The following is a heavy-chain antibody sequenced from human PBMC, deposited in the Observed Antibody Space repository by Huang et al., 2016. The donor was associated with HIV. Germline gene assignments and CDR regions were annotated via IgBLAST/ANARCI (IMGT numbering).Heavy chain of an antibody. J-gene: IGHJ6*03. Sequence: QVQLVQSGAEVKKPGASVKVSCKASGYTFTSYAMHWVRQAPGQRLEWMGWINAGNGNTKDSQKCQGRVTITRDTSASTAYMELSSLRSEDTAVYYCARAAGAFYYYYYYMDVWGKGTTVTVSS. CDR3: ARAAGAFYYYYYYMDV. CDR1: GYTFTSYA. V-gene: IGHV1-3*01. CDR2: INAGNGNT. D-gene: IGHD6-13*01.